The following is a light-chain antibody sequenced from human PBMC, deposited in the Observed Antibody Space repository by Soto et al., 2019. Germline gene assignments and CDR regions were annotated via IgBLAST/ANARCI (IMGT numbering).Light chain of an antibody. J-gene: IGKJ5*01. CDR1: QGISSY. CDR3: QQANSFPHT. V-gene: IGKV1-9*01. CDR2: AAS. Sequence: DIQLPQSPSSLSASLGDRVAVTCVASQGISSYLAWYQQKPGKAPKLLIYAASTLQSGVPSRFSGSGSGTDFTLTISSLQPEDFATYYCQQANSFPHTFGQGTRLEIK.